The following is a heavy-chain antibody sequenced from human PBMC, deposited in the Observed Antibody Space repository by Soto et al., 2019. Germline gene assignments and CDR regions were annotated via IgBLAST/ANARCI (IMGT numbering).Heavy chain of an antibody. J-gene: IGHJ6*01. CDR1: GFTFSSYA. Sequence: VRLSCAASGFTFSSYAMSWVRQAPGKGLEWVSAISGSGGSTYYADSVKGRFTISRDNSKNTLYLQMNSLRAEDTAVYYCAKDTPGGVASYYYYGMDVWGQGTTVTVSS. V-gene: IGHV3-23*01. D-gene: IGHD2-21*01. CDR2: ISGSGGST. CDR3: AKDTPGGVASYYYYGMDV.